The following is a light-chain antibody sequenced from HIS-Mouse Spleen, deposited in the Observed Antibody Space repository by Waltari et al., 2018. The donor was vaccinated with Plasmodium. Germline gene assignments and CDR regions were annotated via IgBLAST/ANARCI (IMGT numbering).Light chain of an antibody. V-gene: IGLV3-10*01. CDR2: EDS. CDR3: YSTDSSGNHRV. J-gene: IGLJ3*02. Sequence: SYELTQPPSVSVSPGQTARITCSGDALPKKYAYWYQQKSGQAPVLVIYEDSKRPSGIPERFSGSSSGTIATLTISGAQVDDEADYYCYSTDSSGNHRVFGGGTKLTVL. CDR1: ALPKKY.